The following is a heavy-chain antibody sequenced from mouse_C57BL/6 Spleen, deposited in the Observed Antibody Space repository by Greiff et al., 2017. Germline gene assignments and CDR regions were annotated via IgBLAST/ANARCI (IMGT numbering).Heavy chain of an antibody. CDR2: IDPSDSYT. Sequence: LQQPGAELVKPGASVKLSCKASGYTFTSYWMQWVKQRPGQGLEWIGEIDPSDSYTNYNQKFKGKATLTVDTSSSTAYMQLSSLTSEDSAVYYCARGPAYAMDYWGQGTSVTVSS. J-gene: IGHJ4*01. CDR3: ARGPAYAMDY. CDR1: GYTFTSYW. V-gene: IGHV1-50*01.